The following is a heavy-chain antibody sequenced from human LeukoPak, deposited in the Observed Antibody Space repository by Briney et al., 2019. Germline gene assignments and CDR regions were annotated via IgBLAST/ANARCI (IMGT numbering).Heavy chain of an antibody. J-gene: IGHJ4*02. V-gene: IGHV4-59*01. Sequence: SETLSLTCTVSGGSISSYYWSWIRQPPGRGLEWIGYIYYSGSTNYNPSLKSRVTISVDTSKNQFSLKLSSVTAADTAVYYCASSVYGDPEDYWGQGTLVTVSS. CDR1: GGSISSYY. CDR2: IYYSGST. D-gene: IGHD4-17*01. CDR3: ASSVYGDPEDY.